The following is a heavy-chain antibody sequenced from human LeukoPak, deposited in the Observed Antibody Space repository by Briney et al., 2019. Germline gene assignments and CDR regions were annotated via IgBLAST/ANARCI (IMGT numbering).Heavy chain of an antibody. CDR3: ARDPSLAVAGIRLFDY. J-gene: IGHJ4*02. CDR2: ISGYNGNP. D-gene: IGHD6-19*01. CDR1: GYTFTNYG. Sequence: ASVKLSCKTSGYTFTNYGISWVRQAPGQGIEWMGWISGYNGNPTYAQKVQGRVTMTTDTSTNTAYMEVNSLRSDDAAIYYCARDPSLAVAGIRLFDYWGQGTLVIVSS. V-gene: IGHV1-18*01.